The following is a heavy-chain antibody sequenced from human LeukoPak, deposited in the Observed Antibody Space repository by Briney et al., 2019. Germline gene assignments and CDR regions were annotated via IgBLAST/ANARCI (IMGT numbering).Heavy chain of an antibody. Sequence: SVKVSCKASGGTFSSYAISWVRQAPGQGLEWMGGIIPIFGTANYAQKFQGRVTITADESTSTAYMELSSLRSEDTAVYYCARDVIAITMVRGVIWRFDPWGQGTLVTVSS. CDR1: GGTFSSYA. D-gene: IGHD3-10*01. CDR2: IIPIFGTA. J-gene: IGHJ5*02. V-gene: IGHV1-69*13. CDR3: ARDVIAITMVRGVIWRFDP.